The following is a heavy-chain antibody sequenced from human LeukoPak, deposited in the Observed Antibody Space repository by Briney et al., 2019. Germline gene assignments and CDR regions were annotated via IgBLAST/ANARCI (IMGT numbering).Heavy chain of an antibody. CDR3: ARAGVGTRYFDL. V-gene: IGHV3-23*01. CDR1: GFTFSSYS. D-gene: IGHD6-13*01. Sequence: GGSLRLSCAASGFTFSSYSMCWVRQAPGKGPEWVSGIKESGDITYYADSVKGRFTISRDNSKNTLYLQMNSLRAEDTAVYFCARAGVGTRYFDLWGRGTLVTVSS. CDR2: IKESGDIT. J-gene: IGHJ2*01.